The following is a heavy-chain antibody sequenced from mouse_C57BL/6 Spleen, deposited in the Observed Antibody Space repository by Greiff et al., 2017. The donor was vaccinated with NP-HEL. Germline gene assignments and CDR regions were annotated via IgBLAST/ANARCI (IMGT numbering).Heavy chain of an antibody. J-gene: IGHJ4*01. V-gene: IGHV1-80*01. CDR3: ARTVDYYAMDY. CDR1: GYAFSSYW. Sequence: VQLVESGAELVKPGASVKISCKASGYAFSSYWMNWVKQRPGKGLEWIGQIYPGDGDTNYNRKFKGKATLTADKSSSTAYMQLSSLTSEDSAVYFCARTVDYYAMDYWGQGTSVTVSS. CDR2: IYPGDGDT. D-gene: IGHD1-1*01.